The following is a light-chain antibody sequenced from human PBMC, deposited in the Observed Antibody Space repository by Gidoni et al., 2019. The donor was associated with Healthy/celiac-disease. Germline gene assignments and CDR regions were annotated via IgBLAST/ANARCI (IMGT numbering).Light chain of an antibody. CDR1: SSNIGAGYD. CDR3: QSYDSSLSGVV. V-gene: IGLV1-40*01. J-gene: IGLJ2*01. Sequence: QSVLTQPPSVSGAPGQRVTISCTGSSSNIGAGYDVNWYQQLPGTAPKLLIYGNSNRPSGVPDRFSGSKSGTSASLAITGLQADDEADYYCQSYDSSLSGVVFGGGTKLPVL. CDR2: GNS.